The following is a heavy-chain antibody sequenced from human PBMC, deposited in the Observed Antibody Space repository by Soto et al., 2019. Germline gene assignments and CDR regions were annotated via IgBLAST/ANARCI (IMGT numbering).Heavy chain of an antibody. CDR2: VYHTGST. J-gene: IGHJ4*02. V-gene: IGHV4-59*01. D-gene: IGHD6-19*01. CDR1: GASITTYY. Sequence: NPSETLSLTCDVSGASITTYYWSWIRQAPGKGLEWIGNVYHTGSTDYNSSLRSRVTISVDTSKNQFSLKVNSVTAADTAVYYCARRLFGSGWTLDSWGQGALVTVSS. CDR3: ARRLFGSGWTLDS.